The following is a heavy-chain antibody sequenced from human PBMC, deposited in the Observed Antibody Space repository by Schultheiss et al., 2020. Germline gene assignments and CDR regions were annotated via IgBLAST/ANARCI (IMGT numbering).Heavy chain of an antibody. CDR3: ARDTQPDWNYEMDYHYGMDV. CDR1: GDSVSSNSAA. J-gene: IGHJ6*02. D-gene: IGHD1-7*01. V-gene: IGHV6-1*01. Sequence: SETLSLTCAISGDSVSSNSAAWNWIRQSPSRGLEWLGRTYYRSKWYNDYAVSVKSRITINPDTSKNQFSLQLSSVTPEDTAVYYCARDTQPDWNYEMDYHYGMDVWGQGTTVTVSS. CDR2: TYYRSKWYN.